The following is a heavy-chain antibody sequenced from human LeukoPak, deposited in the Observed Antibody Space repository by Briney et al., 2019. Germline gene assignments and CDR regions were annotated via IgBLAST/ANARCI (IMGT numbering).Heavy chain of an antibody. D-gene: IGHD2-2*01. V-gene: IGHV3-48*01. CDR3: ARIEYQLLYFDY. CDR2: ISSSSSTM. Sequence: GGSLRLSCAASGFTFSSYIMTWVRQAPGKGLEWVSYISSSSSTMYYADSVKGRFTISRDNAKNSLYLQMNSLRAEDTAVYYCARIEYQLLYFDYWGQGTLVTVSS. J-gene: IGHJ4*02. CDR1: GFTFSSYI.